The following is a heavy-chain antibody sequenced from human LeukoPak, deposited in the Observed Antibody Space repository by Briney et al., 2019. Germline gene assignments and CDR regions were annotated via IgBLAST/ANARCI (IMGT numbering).Heavy chain of an antibody. D-gene: IGHD2-2*03. CDR2: IYYSGST. V-gene: IGHV4-59*05. CDR3: ARLRHSWISIDY. J-gene: IGHJ4*02. Sequence: GSLRLSCAASGFTFSSYAMNWVRQAPGKGLEWIGGIYYSGSTYYNPSLKSRVTISVGTSKNQFSLKLSSVTAADTAVYYCARLRHSWISIDYWGQGTLVTVSS. CDR1: GFTFSSYA.